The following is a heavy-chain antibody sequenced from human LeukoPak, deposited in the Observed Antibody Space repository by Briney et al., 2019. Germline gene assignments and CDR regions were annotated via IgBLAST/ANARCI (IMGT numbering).Heavy chain of an antibody. D-gene: IGHD6-13*01. CDR3: AKDPMAHYSSSWYQAHYGMDV. V-gene: IGHV3-23*01. CDR1: GFTFSSYA. Sequence: GGSLRLSCAASGFTFSSYAMSWVRQAPGKGLEWVSAISGSGGSTYYADSVKGRFTISRDNSKNTLYLQMNSLRAEDTAVYYCAKDPMAHYSSSWYQAHYGMDVWGQGTTVTVSS. J-gene: IGHJ6*02. CDR2: ISGSGGST.